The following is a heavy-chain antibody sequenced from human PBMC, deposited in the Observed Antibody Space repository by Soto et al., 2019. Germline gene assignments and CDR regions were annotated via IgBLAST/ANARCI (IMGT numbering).Heavy chain of an antibody. CDR2: INHSGST. D-gene: IGHD2-15*01. Sequence: PSETLSLTCAVYGGSFSGYYWSWIRQPPGKGLEWIGEINHSGSTNYNPSLKSRVTISVDTSKNQFSLKLSPVTAADTAAYYCARSGGGSPFYYYYGMDVWGQGTTVTVSS. J-gene: IGHJ6*02. V-gene: IGHV4-34*01. CDR3: ARSGGGSPFYYYYGMDV. CDR1: GGSFSGYY.